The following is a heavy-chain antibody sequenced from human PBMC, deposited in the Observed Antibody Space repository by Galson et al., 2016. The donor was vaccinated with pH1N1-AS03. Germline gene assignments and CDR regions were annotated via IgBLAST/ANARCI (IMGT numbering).Heavy chain of an antibody. CDR2: IRSRTNYI. Sequence: SLRLSCAASGFTFNKCSMNWVRQAPGKGLEWVSSIRSRTNYIHDSDSVRGRFTISRDNAKNALYLQMSSLRADDTAVYYCARGLPGDYGMDVWGQGTTVTVSS. D-gene: IGHD7-27*01. V-gene: IGHV3-21*01. CDR3: ARGLPGDYGMDV. J-gene: IGHJ6*02. CDR1: GFTFNKCS.